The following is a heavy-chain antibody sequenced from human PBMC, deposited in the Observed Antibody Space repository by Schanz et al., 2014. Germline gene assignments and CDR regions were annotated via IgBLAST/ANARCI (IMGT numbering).Heavy chain of an antibody. Sequence: VQLVESGGGLVQPGRSLRLSCSASGFTFSTYAMSWARQTPGKGLEWVSYISSSGSYTNYADSVKGRFTTSRDNGKKSMYLQMNSLRAEDTAVYYCARLDSSSWYPRYWGQGTLVTVSS. CDR3: ARLDSSSWYPRY. V-gene: IGHV3-11*05. CDR1: GFTFSTYA. J-gene: IGHJ4*02. D-gene: IGHD6-13*01. CDR2: ISSSGSYT.